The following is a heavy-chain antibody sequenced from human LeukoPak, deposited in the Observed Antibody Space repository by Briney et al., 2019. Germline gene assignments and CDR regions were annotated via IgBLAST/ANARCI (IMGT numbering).Heavy chain of an antibody. D-gene: IGHD3-10*01. Sequence: GGSLRLSCAASGFTFSSYGMHWVRQATGNGLEWVAVIWYDGSNKYYADSVKGRFTISRDNSKNTLYLQMNSLGAEDTAVYYCARDTGYYYGSGSYYKSLDYWGQGTLVTVSS. CDR1: GFTFSSYG. V-gene: IGHV3-33*01. CDR2: IWYDGSNK. CDR3: ARDTGYYYGSGSYYKSLDY. J-gene: IGHJ4*02.